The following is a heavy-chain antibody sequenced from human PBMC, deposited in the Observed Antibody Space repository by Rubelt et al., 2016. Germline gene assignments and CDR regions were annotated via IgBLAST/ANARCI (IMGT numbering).Heavy chain of an antibody. Sequence: PGGSLRLSCAASGFSLSGYSMDWVRQVPGKGLEWISYISGDSGTIYYADSVRGRFTISRDNVRNSLYLQMTRLRAEDTAVYYCAREPQRVTPLKYFDYWGQGALVTVSS. CDR1: GFSLSGYS. J-gene: IGHJ4*02. CDR3: AREPQRVTPLKYFDY. D-gene: IGHD4-23*01. CDR2: ISGDSGTI. V-gene: IGHV3-48*04.